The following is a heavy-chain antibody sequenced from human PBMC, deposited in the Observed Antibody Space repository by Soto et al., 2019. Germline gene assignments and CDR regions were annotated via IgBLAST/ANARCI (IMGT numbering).Heavy chain of an antibody. Sequence: QVQLVESGGGVVQPGRSLRLSCAASGFTFSSHAMHWVRQAPGKGLEWVAIISYDGSSQYYADSVKGRFTISRDNSKNTXNLQMNSLRAEDTALYYCAKDRGSYCSGGTCYLFDYWGQGTLVTVSS. CDR2: ISYDGSSQ. CDR1: GFTFSSHA. CDR3: AKDRGSYCSGGTCYLFDY. J-gene: IGHJ4*02. D-gene: IGHD2-15*01. V-gene: IGHV3-30*04.